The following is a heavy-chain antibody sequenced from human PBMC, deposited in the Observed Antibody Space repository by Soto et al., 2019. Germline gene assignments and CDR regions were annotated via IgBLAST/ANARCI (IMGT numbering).Heavy chain of an antibody. V-gene: IGHV1-69*08. Sequence: QVQLVQSGAEVKKPESSVKVSCKASGGTFSTYTITWVRQDPGQGLEWMGRIIPIIGIINYAQKFQGRVTITADKFTGTAYMELTRLRSDDTAVYYCAGDPDSHYNDSHASSYPWGQGTLVTVSS. J-gene: IGHJ5*02. CDR1: GGTFSTYT. D-gene: IGHD3-22*01. CDR2: IIPIIGII. CDR3: AGDPDSHYNDSHASSYP.